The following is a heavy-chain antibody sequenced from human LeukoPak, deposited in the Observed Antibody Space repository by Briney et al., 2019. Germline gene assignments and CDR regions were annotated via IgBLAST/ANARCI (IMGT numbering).Heavy chain of an antibody. V-gene: IGHV4-34*01. Sequence: SETLSLTRAVYGGSFSGYYWSWIRQPPGKGLEWIGEINHSGSTNYNPSLKSRVTISVDTSKNQFSLKLSSVTAVDTAVYYCARGAHYYDSSGYYYYGMDVWGQGTTVTVPS. CDR1: GGSFSGYY. J-gene: IGHJ6*02. CDR2: INHSGST. CDR3: ARGAHYYDSSGYYYYGMDV. D-gene: IGHD3-22*01.